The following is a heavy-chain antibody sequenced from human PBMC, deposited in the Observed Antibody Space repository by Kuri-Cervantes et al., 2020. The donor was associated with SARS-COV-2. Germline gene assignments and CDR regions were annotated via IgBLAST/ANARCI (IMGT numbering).Heavy chain of an antibody. D-gene: IGHD6-19*01. Sequence: GESLKISCAASGFTFSRYAMHWVRQAPGKGLEWVAVISYDGSNKDYTAPGKGRFTISRDNSQNTLYLQMKSLRTEDTALYYCAKDVQWLLYYFDYWGQGTLVTVSS. CDR1: GFTFSRYA. J-gene: IGHJ4*02. V-gene: IGHV3-30-3*01. CDR3: AKDVQWLLYYFDY. CDR2: ISYDGSNK.